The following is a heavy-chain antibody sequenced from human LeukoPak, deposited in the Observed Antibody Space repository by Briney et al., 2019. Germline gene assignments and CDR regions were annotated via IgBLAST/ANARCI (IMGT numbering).Heavy chain of an antibody. J-gene: IGHJ4*02. Sequence: SETLSLTCAVYGGSFSGYYWSWIRQPPGKGLEWIGEINHSGSTNYNPSLKSRVTISVDTSKNQFSLKLSSVTAADTAVYYCARVWDYWGQGTLVTVSS. CDR2: INHSGST. CDR1: GGSFSGYY. V-gene: IGHV4-34*01. CDR3: ARVWDY.